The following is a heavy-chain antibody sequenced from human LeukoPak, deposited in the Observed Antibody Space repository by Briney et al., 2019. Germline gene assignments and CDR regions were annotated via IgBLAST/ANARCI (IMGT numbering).Heavy chain of an antibody. CDR2: IRSKPYGGTT. V-gene: IGHV3-49*04. D-gene: IGHD3-22*01. Sequence: GSLRLSCTGSGFTFGDYGMSWVRQAPGKGLEWVGFIRSKPYGGTTEYAASVKGRFTISRDDSESIAYLQMNSLKTEYTAVYYCTRGDYYDSGGYYFLFDYWGQGTLVAVSS. J-gene: IGHJ4*02. CDR3: TRGDYYDSGGYYFLFDY. CDR1: GFTFGDYG.